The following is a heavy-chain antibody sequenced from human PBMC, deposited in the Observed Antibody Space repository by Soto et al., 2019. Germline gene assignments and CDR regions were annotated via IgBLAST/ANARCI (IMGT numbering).Heavy chain of an antibody. J-gene: IGHJ4*02. CDR1: GFTFSDYY. V-gene: IGHV3-11*05. D-gene: IGHD6-19*01. Sequence: QVQLVESGGGLVKPGGSLRLSCAASGFTFSDYYMSWIRQAPGKGLEWVSYISSSSSYTNYADSVKDRFTISRDNAKNSLYLQMNSLRAEDTAVYYCASSSSGWYDDPDYYWGQGTLVTVSS. CDR2: ISSSSSYT. CDR3: ASSSSGWYDDPDYY.